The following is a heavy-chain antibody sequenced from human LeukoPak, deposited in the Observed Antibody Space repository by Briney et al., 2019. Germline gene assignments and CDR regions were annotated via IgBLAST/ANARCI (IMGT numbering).Heavy chain of an antibody. Sequence: PSETLSLTCAVSGYSISSGYYWGWIRQPPGKGLEWIGSIYHSGSTYYNPPLKSRVTISVDMSKNQFSLTVSSVTAADTAVYFCARGLAGMTGYYYYYMDVWGKGTTVTVS. CDR2: IYHSGST. D-gene: IGHD1-1*01. CDR3: ARGLAGMTGYYYYYMDV. V-gene: IGHV4-38-2*01. CDR1: GYSISSGYY. J-gene: IGHJ6*03.